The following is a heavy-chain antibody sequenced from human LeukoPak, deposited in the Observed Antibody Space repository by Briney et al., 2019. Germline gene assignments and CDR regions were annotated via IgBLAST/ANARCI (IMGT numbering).Heavy chain of an antibody. Sequence: GGSLRLSCTASGFMFSSFGMHWVRQAPGNGLEWVAFIRYEGTDKYYADSVKGRSTISRDNSKNTLYLEMSSLRVDDTAIYYCAKDGPLAGTLDPWGQGTLLTVSS. D-gene: IGHD6-19*01. CDR3: AKDGPLAGTLDP. CDR1: GFMFSSFG. CDR2: IRYEGTDK. J-gene: IGHJ5*02. V-gene: IGHV3-30*02.